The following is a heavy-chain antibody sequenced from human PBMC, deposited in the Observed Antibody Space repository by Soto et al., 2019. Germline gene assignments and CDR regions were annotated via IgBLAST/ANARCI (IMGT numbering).Heavy chain of an antibody. D-gene: IGHD3-9*01. CDR1: GYTFTSYY. CDR3: ASLMGRYYDILTGYYHDAFDI. J-gene: IGHJ3*02. V-gene: IGHV1-46*01. CDR2: INPSGGST. Sequence: SVKVSCKASGYTFTSYYMHWVRQAPGQGLEWMGIINPSGGSTSYAQKFQGRVTMTRDTSTSTVYMELSSLRSEDTAVYYCASLMGRYYDILTGYYHDAFDIWGQETMVTVSS.